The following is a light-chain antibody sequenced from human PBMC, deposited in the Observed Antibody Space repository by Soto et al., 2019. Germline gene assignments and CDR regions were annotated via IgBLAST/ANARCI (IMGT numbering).Light chain of an antibody. J-gene: IGKJ2*01. CDR3: QQYDNLPPH. V-gene: IGKV1-33*01. CDR2: DAS. Sequence: DIQMTQSPSSLSASVGDRVTITCQASQDISNYLNWYQQKPGKAPKLLIYDASNLETGVPSRFSGSGSGTDFTVTISSLQPEDIATYYCQQYDNLPPHFGQGTKLEIK. CDR1: QDISNY.